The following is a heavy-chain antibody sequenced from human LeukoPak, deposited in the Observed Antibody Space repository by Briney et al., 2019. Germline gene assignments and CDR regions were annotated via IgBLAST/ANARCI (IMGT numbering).Heavy chain of an antibody. Sequence: PSETLSLTCTVSGGSINNGGYYWSWIRQHPGKGLEWIGYIYYSGSSYYNPSLRSRVTISVDTSKNHFSLKLNSVTAADTAMYYCARFLGVGETGWFDPWGQGTLVTVSS. J-gene: IGHJ5*02. CDR2: IYYSGSS. CDR3: ARFLGVGETGWFDP. CDR1: GGSINNGGYY. V-gene: IGHV4-31*03. D-gene: IGHD4-17*01.